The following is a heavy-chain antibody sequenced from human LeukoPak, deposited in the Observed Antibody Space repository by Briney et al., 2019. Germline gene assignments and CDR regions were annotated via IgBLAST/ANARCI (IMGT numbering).Heavy chain of an antibody. J-gene: IGHJ5*02. Sequence: KPSETLSLTCTVPGISISSGYYYGWIRQTPGKGLEWIGNVYNDGSTFYNPSPASRVTISVDTSKNQFSLKLTSLTAADTAVYYCARDKSMSYSVGWYGWFDPWGQGAPVTVSS. CDR1: GISISSGYY. V-gene: IGHV4-38-2*02. CDR2: VYNDGST. D-gene: IGHD6-19*01. CDR3: ARDKSMSYSVGWYGWFDP.